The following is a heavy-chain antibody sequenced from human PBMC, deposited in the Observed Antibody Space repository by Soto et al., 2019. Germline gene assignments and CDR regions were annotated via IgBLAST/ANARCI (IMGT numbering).Heavy chain of an antibody. CDR2: IKFDGSEK. J-gene: IGHJ4*02. CDR1: PSSLSDYW. V-gene: IGHV3-7*03. Sequence: PGGSLRRPCVASPSSLSDYWMSWVRQAPGKGPEWVANIKFDGSEKQYVDSVRGRFSISRDNFRNSLFLQMNSLGAGDTAIYYCVKDGGYCSSATCYSPRNHYFDSWGQGTLVTVSS. CDR3: VKDGGYCSSATCYSPRNHYFDS. D-gene: IGHD2-2*01.